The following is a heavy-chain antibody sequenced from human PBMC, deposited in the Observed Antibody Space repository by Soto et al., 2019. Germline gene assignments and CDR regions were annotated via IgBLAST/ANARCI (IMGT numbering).Heavy chain of an antibody. V-gene: IGHV4-34*01. Sequence: ASETLSLTCVVSGLSLSDYFWSWIRQPTGMALEWIGEINHLGSINYNPSLKSRVTMSVDTSKNQFSLTLNSVTAADTATYYCARGGISHWAYFYYMDVWDRGTTVTVSS. CDR3: ARGGISHWAYFYYMDV. J-gene: IGHJ6*03. CDR1: GLSLSDYF. CDR2: INHLGSI. D-gene: IGHD2-21*01.